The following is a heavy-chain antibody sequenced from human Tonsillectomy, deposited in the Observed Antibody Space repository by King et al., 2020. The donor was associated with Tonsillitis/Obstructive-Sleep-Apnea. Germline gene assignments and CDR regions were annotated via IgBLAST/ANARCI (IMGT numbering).Heavy chain of an antibody. V-gene: IGHV3-53*01. CDR2: IYSGGST. D-gene: IGHD2-2*01. CDR1: GFTVSSNY. Sequence: QLVQSGGGLIQPGGSLRLSCAASGFTVSSNYMSWVRQAPGKGLEWVSVIYSGGSTYYADSVKGRFTISRDNSKNTLYLQMNSLRADDTAVYYCASCSSTSFYAETYYYYYYMDVGGKGTTVTVSS. CDR3: ASCSSTSFYAETYYYYYYMDV. J-gene: IGHJ6*03.